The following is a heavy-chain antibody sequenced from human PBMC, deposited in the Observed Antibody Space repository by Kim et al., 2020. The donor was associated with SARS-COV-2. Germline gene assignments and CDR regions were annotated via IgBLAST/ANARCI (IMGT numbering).Heavy chain of an antibody. CDR2: ISFGGVT. V-gene: IGHV3-23*01. CDR1: GFTFSNYG. Sequence: GGSLRLSCAASGFTFSNYGVSWVRQAPGKGLEWVSAISFGGVTDYADSVRGRFTTSRDNPKSTVYLQMNSLRAEDTAVYYCAGICGTTSCSDDYWCQGTLVTVSS. CDR3: AGICGTTSCSDDY. J-gene: IGHJ4*02. D-gene: IGHD2-2*01.